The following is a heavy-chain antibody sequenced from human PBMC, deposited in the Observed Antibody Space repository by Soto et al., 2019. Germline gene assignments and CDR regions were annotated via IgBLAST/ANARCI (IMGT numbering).Heavy chain of an antibody. CDR2: IYYSGYT. V-gene: IGHV4-59*01. D-gene: IGHD5-12*01. CDR3: ARGNGYNYY. J-gene: IGHJ4*02. Sequence: SETLSLTCTVSGASLSGFYWSWIRQSPEKGLEWIGYIYYSGYTSYNPSLKSRVTISVDTSKNQFSLNLNSVTAADTAIYYCARGNGYNYYWGQGSPVTVSS. CDR1: GASLSGFY.